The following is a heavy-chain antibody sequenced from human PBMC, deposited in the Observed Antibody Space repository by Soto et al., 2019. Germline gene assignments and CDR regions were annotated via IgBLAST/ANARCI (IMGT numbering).Heavy chain of an antibody. CDR1: RVYIGNQGCY. V-gene: IGHV4-39*01. J-gene: IGHJ5*02. D-gene: IGHD2-2*01. CDR3: ARHVSLGYCTPTRCDLLSWFDA. CDR2: IHYSGST. Sequence: SDTQSLSSPVSRVYIGNQGCYWSWISTPPGQGLEWIGSIHYSGSTYDNPSLKSRVTISVDTSKNQLSLKLMSVTAADTAVYYCARHVSLGYCTPTRCDLLSWFDAWGQVTLFTASA.